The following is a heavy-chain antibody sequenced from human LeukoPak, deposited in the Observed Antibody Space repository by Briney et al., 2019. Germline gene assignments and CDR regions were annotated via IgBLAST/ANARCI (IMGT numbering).Heavy chain of an antibody. CDR1: GGSFSGYY. V-gene: IGHV4-34*01. D-gene: IGHD3-10*01. J-gene: IGHJ5*02. CDR3: ARHLWFGGPKGFDP. Sequence: PSETLSLTCAVYGGSFSGYYWSWIRQPPGKGLEWIGEINHSGSTNYNPSLKSRVTISVDTSKNQFSLKLSSVTAADTAIYFCARHLWFGGPKGFDPWGQGTLVTVSS. CDR2: INHSGST.